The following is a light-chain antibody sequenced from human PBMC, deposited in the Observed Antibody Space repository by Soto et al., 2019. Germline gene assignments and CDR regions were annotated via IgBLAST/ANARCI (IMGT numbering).Light chain of an antibody. V-gene: IGKV1-39*01. CDR3: RQTSYLLIR. CDR2: GAS. J-gene: IGKJ2*03. Sequence: DSQVGQARRSRSASVRDKITISCRASQNINTFLNWYQQKGGKAPKLLIHGASSLQSGVPLRFSGSGSGTDFSLTISCFQPEDCTTYKCRQTSYLLIRFG. CDR1: QNINTF.